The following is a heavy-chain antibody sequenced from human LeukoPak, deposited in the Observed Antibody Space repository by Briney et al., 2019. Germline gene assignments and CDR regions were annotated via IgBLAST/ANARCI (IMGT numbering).Heavy chain of an antibody. D-gene: IGHD2-15*01. Sequence: ASVKVSCKASGYTFTSYAMHWVRLAPGQRLEWMGWINAGNGNTKYSQKFQGRVTITRDTSASTAYMELSSLRSEDTAVYYCARGRLGCSGGSCYRPEYNWFDPWGQGTLVTVSS. J-gene: IGHJ5*02. CDR2: INAGNGNT. V-gene: IGHV1-3*01. CDR3: ARGRLGCSGGSCYRPEYNWFDP. CDR1: GYTFTSYA.